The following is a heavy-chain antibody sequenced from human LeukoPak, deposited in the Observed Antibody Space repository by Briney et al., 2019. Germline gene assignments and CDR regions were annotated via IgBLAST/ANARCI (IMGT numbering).Heavy chain of an antibody. CDR2: FVPEDGET. J-gene: IGHJ4*02. D-gene: IGHD3-10*01. CDR1: GDTLTELS. CDR3: ATLPRGHFFDS. Sequence: GSVTVSCKLSGDTLTELSMHWVRQSPGKGLEWMGGFVPEDGETIYAQKFQGRVTMTEDTSTDTAYMELSSLRSDDTAVYFCATLPRGHFFDSWGQGTLVTVSS. V-gene: IGHV1-24*01.